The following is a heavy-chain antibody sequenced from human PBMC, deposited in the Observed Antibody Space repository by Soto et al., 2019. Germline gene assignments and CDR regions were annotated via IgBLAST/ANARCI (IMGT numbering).Heavy chain of an antibody. V-gene: IGHV1-69*13. CDR2: IIPIFGTA. D-gene: IGHD3-22*01. CDR1: GYTFTSYG. CDR3: ARDVGSSGYYLNWFDP. J-gene: IGHJ5*02. Sequence: SVKVSCKASGYTFTSYGISWVRQAPGQGLEWMGGIIPIFGTANYAQKFQGRVTITADESTSTAYMELSSLRSEDTAVYYCARDVGSSGYYLNWFDPWGQGTLVTVS.